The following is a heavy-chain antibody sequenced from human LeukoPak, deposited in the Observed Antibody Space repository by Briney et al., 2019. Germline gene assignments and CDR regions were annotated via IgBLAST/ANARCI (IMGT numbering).Heavy chain of an antibody. J-gene: IGHJ4*02. Sequence: PGGSLRLSCAASGFTFSSYAMSWVRQAPGKGLEWVSAISGSGGSTYYADSVKGRFTISRDNYKNTLYLQMNSLRAEDTAVYYCAKQQDGSGSQADYWGQGTLVTVSS. CDR2: ISGSGGST. CDR3: AKQQDGSGSQADY. CDR1: GFTFSSYA. D-gene: IGHD3-10*01. V-gene: IGHV3-23*01.